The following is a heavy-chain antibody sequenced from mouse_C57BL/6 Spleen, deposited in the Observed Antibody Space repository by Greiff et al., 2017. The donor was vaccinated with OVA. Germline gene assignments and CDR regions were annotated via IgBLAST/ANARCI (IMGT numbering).Heavy chain of an antibody. J-gene: IGHJ4*01. CDR1: GFTFSDYG. D-gene: IGHD2-2*01. CDR2: ISSGSSTI. Sequence: EVQLVESGGGLVKPGGSLKLSCAASGFTFSDYGMHWVRQAPEKGLEWVAYISSGSSTIYYADTVKGRFTISRDNAKNTLFLQMTSLRSEDTAMDYCARGLGGYAMDYWGQGTSVTVSS. V-gene: IGHV5-17*01. CDR3: ARGLGGYAMDY.